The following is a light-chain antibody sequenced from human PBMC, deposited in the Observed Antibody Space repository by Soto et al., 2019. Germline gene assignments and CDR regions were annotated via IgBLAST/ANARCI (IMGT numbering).Light chain of an antibody. V-gene: IGLV2-14*03. CDR2: DVS. Sequence: QSALTQPASVSGSPGQSITISCTGTSSDVGGYNYVPWYQQHPGKAPKLMIYDVSNRPSGVSNRFSGSKSGNTASLTISGLQAEDEAYYYCSSYTTSSTLVVFGGGTKLTVL. J-gene: IGLJ2*01. CDR1: SSDVGGYNY. CDR3: SSYTTSSTLVV.